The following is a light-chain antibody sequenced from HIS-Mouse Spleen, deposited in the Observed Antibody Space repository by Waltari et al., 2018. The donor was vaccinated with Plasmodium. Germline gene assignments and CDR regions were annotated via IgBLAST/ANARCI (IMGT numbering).Light chain of an antibody. J-gene: IGLJ3*02. Sequence: LTQPASVSGSPGQSITISCTGTSSDVGSYHLVSWYQQHPGKAPKLMIYEGSKRPSGVSNRFSGSKSGNTASLTISGLQAEDEADYYCCSYAGSSTLVFGGGTKLTVL. CDR1: SSDVGSYHL. CDR3: CSYAGSSTLV. CDR2: EGS. V-gene: IGLV2-23*01.